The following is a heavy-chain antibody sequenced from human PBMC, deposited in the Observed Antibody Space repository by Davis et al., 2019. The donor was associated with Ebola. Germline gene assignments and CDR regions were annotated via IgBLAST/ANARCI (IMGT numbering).Heavy chain of an antibody. CDR2: IYYSGST. D-gene: IGHD6-19*01. J-gene: IGHJ5*02. V-gene: IGHV4-59*12. CDR1: GGTFSGYF. Sequence: SETLSLTCAVYGGTFSGYFWTWIRQPPGKGLEWIGYIYYSGSTNYNPSLKSRVTISVDTSKNQFSLQLNSVTAEDTAVYYCTRDQSIEVAGPRGWFDPWGQGTLVTVSS. CDR3: TRDQSIEVAGPRGWFDP.